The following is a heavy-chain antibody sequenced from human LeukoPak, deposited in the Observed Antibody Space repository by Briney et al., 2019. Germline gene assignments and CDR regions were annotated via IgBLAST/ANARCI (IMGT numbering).Heavy chain of an antibody. Sequence: ASVKVSCKASGYTFTSYDINWVRQATGQGLEWMGWMNPNSGNTGYAQKFQGRVTMTRNTSISTAYMELSSLRSEDTAVYYCAGGPKQGGYDFWSGYYSVHYYYGMDVWGQGTTVTVSS. CDR3: AGGPKQGGYDFWSGYYSVHYYYGMDV. CDR1: GYTFTSYD. D-gene: IGHD3-3*01. V-gene: IGHV1-8*01. CDR2: MNPNSGNT. J-gene: IGHJ6*02.